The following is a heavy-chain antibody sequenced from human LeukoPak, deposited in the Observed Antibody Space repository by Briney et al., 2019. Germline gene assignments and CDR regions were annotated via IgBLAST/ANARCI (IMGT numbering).Heavy chain of an antibody. CDR1: GFTFNSYW. V-gene: IGHV3-74*01. CDR2: MSGDGRST. J-gene: IGHJ5*02. CDR3: ASGYYGSGSYLTP. D-gene: IGHD3-10*01. Sequence: GGSLGLSCAASGFTFNSYWMHWVRHAPGKGLVWVSRMSGDGRSTSYADSVKGRFTISRDNAKNTLYLQMDSLRGEDTAVYYCASGYYGSGSYLTPWGQGTLVTVSS.